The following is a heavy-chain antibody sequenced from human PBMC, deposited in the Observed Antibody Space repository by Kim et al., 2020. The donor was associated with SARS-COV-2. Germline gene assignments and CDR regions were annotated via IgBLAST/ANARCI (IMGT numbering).Heavy chain of an antibody. Sequence: SVKVSCKASGGTFSGYAISWVRQAPGQGLEWMGGIVPIVVAANYAQKFQGRVTITADESTSTAYMELSSLRSEDTAVYYCARGEANGKFDYWGQGTLVTVSS. J-gene: IGHJ4*02. D-gene: IGHD1-1*01. CDR3: ARGEANGKFDY. V-gene: IGHV1-69*13. CDR2: IVPIVVAA. CDR1: GGTFSGYA.